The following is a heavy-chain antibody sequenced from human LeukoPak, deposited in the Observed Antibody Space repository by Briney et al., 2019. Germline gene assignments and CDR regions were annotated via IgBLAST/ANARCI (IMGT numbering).Heavy chain of an antibody. CDR1: GFTFSSYG. CDR2: ISYDGSNK. CDR3: AKDPTMIVVVIPDY. J-gene: IGHJ4*02. D-gene: IGHD3-22*01. Sequence: GGSLRLSCAASGFTFSSYGMHWVRQAPGKGLEWVAVISYDGSNKYYADSVKGRFTISRDNSKNTLYLQMNSLRAEDTAVYYRAKDPTMIVVVIPDYWGQGTLVTVSS. V-gene: IGHV3-30*18.